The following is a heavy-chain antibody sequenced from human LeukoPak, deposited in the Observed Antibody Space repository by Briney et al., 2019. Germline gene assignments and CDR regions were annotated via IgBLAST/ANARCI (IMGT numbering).Heavy chain of an antibody. J-gene: IGHJ3*02. CDR1: GFTFDDYA. CDR2: ISWSSGSI. V-gene: IGHV3-9*01. CDR3: AKDMVVRYRNWNDAGWAFDI. Sequence: GGSLRLSCAASGFTFDDYAMHWVRQAPGKGLEWVSGISWSSGSIGYADSVKGRFTISRDNAENSLYLQMNSLRAEDTALYYCAKDMVVRYRNWNDAGWAFDIWGQGTMVTVSS. D-gene: IGHD1-1*01.